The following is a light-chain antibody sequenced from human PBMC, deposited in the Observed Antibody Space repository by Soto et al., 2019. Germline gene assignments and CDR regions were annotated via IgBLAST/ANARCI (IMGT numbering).Light chain of an antibody. CDR1: QSISSW. CDR2: DAS. J-gene: IGKJ1*01. Sequence: DIQMTQSPSILSASVGDRVTITCRASQSISSWLAWYQQKPGKAPKLLIYDASSLESGVPSRFSGIGPGTEFTLTITSLQPDDFATYYCQQYDSYAWTFGQGTKVDIK. V-gene: IGKV1-5*01. CDR3: QQYDSYAWT.